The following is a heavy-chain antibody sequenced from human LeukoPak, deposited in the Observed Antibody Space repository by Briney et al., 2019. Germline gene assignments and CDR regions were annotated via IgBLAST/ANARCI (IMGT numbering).Heavy chain of an antibody. V-gene: IGHV1-69*04. Sequence: ASVKVSCKASGGTFSIYAISWVRQAPGQGLEWMGRIIPILGIANYAQKFQGRVTITADKSTSTAYMELSSLRSEDTAVYYCASAAASYNWFDPWGQGTLVTVSS. CDR2: IIPILGIA. CDR3: ASAAASYNWFDP. D-gene: IGHD6-13*01. J-gene: IGHJ5*02. CDR1: GGTFSIYA.